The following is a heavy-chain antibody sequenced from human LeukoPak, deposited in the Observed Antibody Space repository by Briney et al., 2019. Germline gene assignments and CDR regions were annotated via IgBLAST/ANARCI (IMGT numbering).Heavy chain of an antibody. J-gene: IGHJ4*02. CDR2: IYYSGST. Sequence: SETLSLSCTVSGDSISSYYWSWIRQPPGKGLEWIGDIYYSGSTNYSPSLKSRVTISVDTSKNQFSLNLTSVTAADTAVYYCARYKMGFDYWGQGTLVTVSS. D-gene: IGHD1-14*01. CDR3: ARYKMGFDY. V-gene: IGHV4-59*01. CDR1: GDSISSYY.